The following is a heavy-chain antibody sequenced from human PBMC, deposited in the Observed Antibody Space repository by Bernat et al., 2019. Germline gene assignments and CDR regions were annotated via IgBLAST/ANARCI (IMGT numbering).Heavy chain of an antibody. D-gene: IGHD3-22*01. CDR2: IYYSGST. CDR1: GGSISSSSYY. Sequence: QLQLQESGPGLVKPSETLSLTCTVSGGSISSSSYYWGWIRQPPGKGLEWIGSIYYSGSTYYNPSHKSRVTISVDTSKNQFYLKVRDVTAADTGVYYCARHSGIGSGLFPWGQGTLVTVSS. CDR3: ARHSGIGSGLFP. J-gene: IGHJ5*02. V-gene: IGHV4-39*01.